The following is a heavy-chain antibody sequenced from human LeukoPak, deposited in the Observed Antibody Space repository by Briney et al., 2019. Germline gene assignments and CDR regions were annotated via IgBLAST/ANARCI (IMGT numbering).Heavy chain of an antibody. CDR2: IDVGSYT. CDR3: AKGQKATIFGGIYYFDY. CDR1: GFTFSNYA. Sequence: GESLRLSCAVSGFTFSNYAMNWIRQAPGKGLEWVSSIDVGSYTYYAGSVKGRFTISRDNAKNTLYLQMNSLRAEDTAVYYCAKGQKATIFGGIYYFDYWGQGTLVTVSS. V-gene: IGHV3-21*01. J-gene: IGHJ4*02. D-gene: IGHD3-3*01.